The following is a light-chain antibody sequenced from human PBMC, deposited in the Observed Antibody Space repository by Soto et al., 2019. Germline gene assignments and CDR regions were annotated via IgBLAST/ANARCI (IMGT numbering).Light chain of an antibody. V-gene: IGKV4-1*01. CDR2: WAS. Sequence: DFVMTQSPDSLAVSLGERATINCKSSQSVLSSSDNKNYLAWFQQKPGQPPKLLIYWASTRKSGVPDRFSGSGSGTDFTLTITSLRAEDVAVYYCQQYHSDPITFGQGTRLEIK. J-gene: IGKJ5*01. CDR1: QSVLSSSDNKNY. CDR3: QQYHSDPIT.